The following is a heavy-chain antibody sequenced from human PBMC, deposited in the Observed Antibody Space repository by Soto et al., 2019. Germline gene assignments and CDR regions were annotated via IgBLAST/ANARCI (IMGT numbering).Heavy chain of an antibody. CDR2: IWYDGSNK. D-gene: IGHD3-22*01. J-gene: IGHJ4*02. V-gene: IGHV3-33*01. Sequence: GGSLRLSCAASGFTFSSYGMHWVRQAPGKGLEWVAVIWYDGSNKYYADSVKGRFTISRDNSKNTLYLQMNSLRAEDTAVYYCARHGGDYYDSSGSFDYWGQGTLVTVSS. CDR3: ARHGGDYYDSSGSFDY. CDR1: GFTFSSYG.